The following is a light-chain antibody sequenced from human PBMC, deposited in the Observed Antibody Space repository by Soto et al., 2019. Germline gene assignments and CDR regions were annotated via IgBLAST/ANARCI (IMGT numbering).Light chain of an antibody. V-gene: IGLV2-14*01. Sequence: QSVLAQPASVSGSPGQSISISCTGTSSDVGGYEYVSWYQQHPGKDPKLMIYEVRDRPSGVSSRFSGSKSGNTASLTISGLQAEDEADYYCSSYRGGSTYVFGTGTKVTV. CDR2: EVR. CDR1: SSDVGGYEY. J-gene: IGLJ1*01. CDR3: SSYRGGSTYV.